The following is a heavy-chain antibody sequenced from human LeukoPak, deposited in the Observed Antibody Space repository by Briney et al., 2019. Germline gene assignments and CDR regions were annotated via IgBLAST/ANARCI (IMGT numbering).Heavy chain of an antibody. CDR2: IYHSGNS. CDR3: ARDVGARLPGY. D-gene: IGHD6-6*01. Sequence: PSETLSLTCAVYGGSFSGYYWSWIRQPPGKGLEWIGEIYHSGNSNYNPSLKSRVTISVDKSKNQSSMKLTSVTAEDTAFYYCARDVGARLPGYWGQGILVTVSS. V-gene: IGHV4-34*01. CDR1: GGSFSGYY. J-gene: IGHJ4*02.